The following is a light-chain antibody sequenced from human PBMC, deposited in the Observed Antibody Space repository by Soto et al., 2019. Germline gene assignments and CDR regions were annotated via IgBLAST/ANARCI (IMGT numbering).Light chain of an antibody. J-gene: IGLJ2*01. V-gene: IGLV1-40*01. CDR2: GNS. CDR3: QSYDSSLSGPVV. CDR1: SSNIGAGYD. Sequence: QAVVTQPPSVSGAPGQRVTISCTWSSSNIGAGYDVHWYQQLPGTAPKLLIYGNSNRPSGVPDRFSGSKSGTSASLAITGLQAEDEADYYCQSYDSSLSGPVVFGGGTKLTVL.